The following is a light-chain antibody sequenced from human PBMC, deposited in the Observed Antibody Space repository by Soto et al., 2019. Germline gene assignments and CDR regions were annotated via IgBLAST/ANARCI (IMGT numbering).Light chain of an antibody. V-gene: IGKV3-20*01. CDR3: QQYGSLPKT. Sequence: LGLRKSQRTLRLRQGEGPPLSWRASQSGSNSYLAWYQQKSGQAPRLLIYGAFSRANGIPVRFSGSASGTDFTLIISRLEPEDVAVYYCQQYGSLPKTFGQGTKVDI. J-gene: IGKJ1*01. CDR2: GAF. CDR1: QSGSNSY.